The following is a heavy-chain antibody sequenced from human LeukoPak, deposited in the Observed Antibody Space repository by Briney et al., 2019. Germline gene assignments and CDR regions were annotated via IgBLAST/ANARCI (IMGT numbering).Heavy chain of an antibody. V-gene: IGHV4-30-4*08. Sequence: SETLSLTCTVSGGSISSRDYYWSWIRQPPGKGLEWIAYIYYSGTTYYNPSLESRVTISVDTSKNQFSLKLSSVTAADTAVYYCDRTHDFWSGYLNWFDPWGQGALVTVSS. CDR3: DRTHDFWSGYLNWFDP. J-gene: IGHJ5*02. CDR1: GGSISSRDYY. CDR2: IYYSGTT. D-gene: IGHD3-3*01.